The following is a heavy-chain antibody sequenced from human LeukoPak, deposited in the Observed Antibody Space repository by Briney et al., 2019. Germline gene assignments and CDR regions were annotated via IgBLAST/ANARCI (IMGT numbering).Heavy chain of an antibody. Sequence: SGTLSLTCTVSGGSISSGGYYWSWIRQHPGKGLEWIGYIYYSGSTYYNPSLKSRVTISVDTSKNQFSLKLSSVTAADTAVYYCARESAGSGSPRGFDYWGQGTLVTVSS. CDR2: IYYSGST. J-gene: IGHJ4*02. D-gene: IGHD3-22*01. CDR1: GGSISSGGYY. V-gene: IGHV4-31*03. CDR3: ARESAGSGSPRGFDY.